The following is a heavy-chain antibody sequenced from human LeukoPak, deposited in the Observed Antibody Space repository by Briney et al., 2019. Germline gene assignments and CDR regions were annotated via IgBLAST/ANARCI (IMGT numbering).Heavy chain of an antibody. Sequence: PSETLSLTCAVYGGSFSGYYWSWIRQPPGKGLEWIGEINHSGSTNYNPSLKGRVTISVDTSKNQFSLKLSSVTAADTAVYYCASQRIYGSGSPFDYWGQGTLVTVSS. CDR3: ASQRIYGSGSPFDY. CDR2: INHSGST. CDR1: GGSFSGYY. J-gene: IGHJ4*02. D-gene: IGHD3-10*01. V-gene: IGHV4-34*01.